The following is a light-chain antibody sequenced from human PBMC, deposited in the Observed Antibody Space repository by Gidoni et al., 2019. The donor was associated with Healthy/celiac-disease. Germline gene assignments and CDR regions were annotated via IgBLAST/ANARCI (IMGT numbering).Light chain of an antibody. J-gene: IGKJ4*01. CDR1: QSVSSY. CDR3: QRHRNWTLALT. CDR2: NAS. Sequence: DILFTWSPATLSLSPGERATLSCRASQSVSSYLAWYQQKPGQAIRHLILNASNRATDIPARFSCSGSGTEFTLTISSLRPEDVAVYNCQRHRNWTLALTFGGGTKVEIK. V-gene: IGKV3-11*01.